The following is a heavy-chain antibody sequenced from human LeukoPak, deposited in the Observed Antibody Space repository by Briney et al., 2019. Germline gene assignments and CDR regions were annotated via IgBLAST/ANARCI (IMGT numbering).Heavy chain of an antibody. Sequence: PSETLSLTCTVSGGSISSSSYYWGWIRQPPGKGLEWIGEINHSGSTNYNPSLKSRVTISVDTSKNQFSLKLSSVTAADTAVYYCARGTSDILTGYSDAFDIWGQGTMVTVSS. V-gene: IGHV4-39*07. J-gene: IGHJ3*02. D-gene: IGHD3-9*01. CDR1: GGSISSSSYY. CDR3: ARGTSDILTGYSDAFDI. CDR2: INHSGST.